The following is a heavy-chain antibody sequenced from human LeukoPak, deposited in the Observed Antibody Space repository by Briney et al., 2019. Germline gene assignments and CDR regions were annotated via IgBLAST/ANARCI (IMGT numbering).Heavy chain of an antibody. CDR1: GGTFSSYA. CDR2: IIPIFGTA. CDR3: ARGGIQLWLRTLD. J-gene: IGHJ4*02. Sequence: SVKVSCKASGGTFSSYAISWVRQAPGQGLEWMGGIIPIFGTANYAQKFPGRVTITADESTSTAYMELSSLRSEDTAVYYCARGGIQLWLRTLDWGQGTLVTVSS. V-gene: IGHV1-69*13. D-gene: IGHD5-18*01.